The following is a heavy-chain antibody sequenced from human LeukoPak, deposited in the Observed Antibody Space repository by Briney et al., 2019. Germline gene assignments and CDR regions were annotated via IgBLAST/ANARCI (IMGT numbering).Heavy chain of an antibody. CDR2: IYYSGST. V-gene: IGHV4-59*08. J-gene: IGHJ1*01. CDR1: GGSISSYY. D-gene: IGHD2-21*01. CDR3: ARGSLVAVVSLEYFQH. Sequence: PSEALSPTCTVSGGSISSYYWSWIRQPPGKGLEWIGYIYYSGSTNYNPSLKSRVTISVDTSKNQFSLKLSSVTAADTAVYYCARGSLVAVVSLEYFQHWGQGTLVTVSS.